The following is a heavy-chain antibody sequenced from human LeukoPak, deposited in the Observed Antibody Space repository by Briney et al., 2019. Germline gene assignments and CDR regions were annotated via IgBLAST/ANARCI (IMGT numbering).Heavy chain of an antibody. D-gene: IGHD2-21*01. Sequence: SETLSLTCTVSGGSISSYYWSWIRQPPGKGLEWIGYIYYSGSTNYNPSLKSRVTISVDTSKNQFSLKLSSVTAADTAVYYCARVSRCSYSYYFDYWGLGTLVTVSS. CDR2: IYYSGST. CDR3: ARVSRCSYSYYFDY. CDR1: GGSISSYY. J-gene: IGHJ4*02. V-gene: IGHV4-59*01.